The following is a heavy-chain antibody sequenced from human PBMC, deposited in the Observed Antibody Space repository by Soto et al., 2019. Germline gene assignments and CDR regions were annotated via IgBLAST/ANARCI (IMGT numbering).Heavy chain of an antibody. D-gene: IGHD1-1*01. CDR3: ERDSGTSDY. CDR2: IKQDGSER. CDR1: GFTFSTYW. J-gene: IGHJ4*02. Sequence: GGSLRLSCAASGFTFSTYWMSWVRQAPGKGLEWVANIKQDGSERYYVDSVKGRFTISRDNAENSLYLQMNSLRAEDTAVYYCERDSGTSDYWGQGTLVTVSS. V-gene: IGHV3-7*03.